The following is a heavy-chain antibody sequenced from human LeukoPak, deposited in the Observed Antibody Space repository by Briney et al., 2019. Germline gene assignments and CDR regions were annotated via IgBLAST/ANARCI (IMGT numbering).Heavy chain of an antibody. D-gene: IGHD2-15*01. CDR3: ARYCSGGSCWDY. CDR2: INLDGSEK. J-gene: IGHJ4*02. V-gene: IGHV3-7*01. Sequence: GGSLRLSCAASGFTFNSYAMSWVRQAPGKGLEWVANINLDGSEKYYVDSLKGRFTISRDNAKNSLYLQMNSLRAEDTAIYYCARYCSGGSCWDYWGQGTLVTVSS. CDR1: GFTFNSYA.